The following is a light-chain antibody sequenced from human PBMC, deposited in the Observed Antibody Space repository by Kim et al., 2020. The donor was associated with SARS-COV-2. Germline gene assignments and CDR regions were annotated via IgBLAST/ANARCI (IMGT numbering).Light chain of an antibody. CDR1: QNIRTY. J-gene: IGKJ4*01. Sequence: IQMTQSPSSLSASIGDRVTITCRTSQNIRTYLNWYQQRPGKAPKLLIYASSSLQSEVPSRFSGSGSGADFTLTIAGLQADDVATYHCQQTYSNPPTFGGGTKVDIK. CDR2: ASS. CDR3: QQTYSNPPT. V-gene: IGKV1-39*01.